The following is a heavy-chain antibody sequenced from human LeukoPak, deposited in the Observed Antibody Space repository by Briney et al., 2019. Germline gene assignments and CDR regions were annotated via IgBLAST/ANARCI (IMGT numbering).Heavy chain of an antibody. J-gene: IGHJ5*02. V-gene: IGHV1-46*01. CDR2: INPSGGST. Sequence: ASVKVSCKASGYTFTSYGISWVRQAPGQGLEWMGIINPSGGSTSYAQKFQGRVTMTRDTSTSTVYMELSSLRSEDTAVYYCARESEQWLVKWFDPWGQGTLVTVSS. CDR3: ARESEQWLVKWFDP. D-gene: IGHD6-19*01. CDR1: GYTFTSYG.